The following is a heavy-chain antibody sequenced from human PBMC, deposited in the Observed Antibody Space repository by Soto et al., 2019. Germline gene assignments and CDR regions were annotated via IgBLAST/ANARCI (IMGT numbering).Heavy chain of an antibody. Sequence: EVQLVESGGGLVQPGGSLRLSCAASGFTLSAYSMNWVRQAPGKGLEWISFINSGSDTIYYGDSVNGLFTISRDNAKNALYLQMNSLRDDDTAVYYCARPHLDRPTYYGLDVWGQGTTVTVSS. V-gene: IGHV3-48*02. CDR3: ARPHLDRPTYYGLDV. D-gene: IGHD3-16*01. J-gene: IGHJ6*02. CDR2: INSGSDTI. CDR1: GFTLSAYS.